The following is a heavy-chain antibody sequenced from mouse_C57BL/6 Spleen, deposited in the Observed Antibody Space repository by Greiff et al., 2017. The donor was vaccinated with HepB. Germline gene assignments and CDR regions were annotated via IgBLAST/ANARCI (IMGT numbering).Heavy chain of an antibody. Sequence: DVQLVESGGGLVKPGGSLKLSCAASGFTFSSYAMSWVRQTPEKRLEWVATISDGGSYTYYPDNVKGRFTISRDNAKNNLYLQMSHLKSEDTAMYYCARDRTTVWYFDVWGTGTTVTVSS. J-gene: IGHJ1*03. D-gene: IGHD1-1*01. V-gene: IGHV5-4*01. CDR2: ISDGGSYT. CDR3: ARDRTTVWYFDV. CDR1: GFTFSSYA.